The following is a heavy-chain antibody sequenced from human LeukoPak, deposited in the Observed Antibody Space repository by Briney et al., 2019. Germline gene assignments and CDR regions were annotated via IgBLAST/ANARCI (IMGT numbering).Heavy chain of an antibody. J-gene: IGHJ3*02. CDR1: GFTVSTNY. D-gene: IGHD6-13*01. V-gene: IGHV3-66*01. CDR3: ARFHRGIAAAGVDAFDI. Sequence: TGGSLRLSCAASGFTVSTNYMSWVRQAPGKGLEWVSVIYSGGTIYYADSVKGRFTISRDNAKNSLYLQMNSLRAEDTAVYYCARFHRGIAAAGVDAFDIWGQGTMVTVSS. CDR2: IYSGGTI.